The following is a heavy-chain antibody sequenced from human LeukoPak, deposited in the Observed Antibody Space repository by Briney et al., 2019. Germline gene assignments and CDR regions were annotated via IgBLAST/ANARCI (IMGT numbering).Heavy chain of an antibody. CDR3: ARAHSGSHDAFDI. J-gene: IGHJ3*02. Sequence: GGSLRLSCAASGFTFSSYAMSWVRQAPGKGLEWVSAISGSGGSTYYADSVKGRFTISRDNAKNSLYLQMNSLRAEDTAVYYCARAHSGSHDAFDIWGQGTMVTVSS. V-gene: IGHV3-23*01. D-gene: IGHD1-26*01. CDR1: GFTFSSYA. CDR2: ISGSGGST.